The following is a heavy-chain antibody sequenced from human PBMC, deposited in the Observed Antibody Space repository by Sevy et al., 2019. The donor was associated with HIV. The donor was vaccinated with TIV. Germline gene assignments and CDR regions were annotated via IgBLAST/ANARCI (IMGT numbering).Heavy chain of an antibody. CDR2: IKEDGSAE. D-gene: IGHD5-18*01. CDR1: GFTFSGYW. CDR3: ARDSPGYGAYDY. Sequence: GGSLRLSCAASGFTFSGYWMTWVRQAPGKGLEWVANIKEDGSAEYYVDSVKGRFTISRDNAKNSLFLQRNSLRVEDTAMYYCARDSPGYGAYDYLGQGTLVTVSS. J-gene: IGHJ4*02. V-gene: IGHV3-7*01.